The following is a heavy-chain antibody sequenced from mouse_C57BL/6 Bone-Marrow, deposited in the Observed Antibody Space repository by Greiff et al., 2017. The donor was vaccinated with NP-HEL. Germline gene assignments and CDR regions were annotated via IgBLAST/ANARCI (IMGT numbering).Heavy chain of an antibody. V-gene: IGHV5-16*01. D-gene: IGHD2-5*01. CDR1: GFTFSDYY. CDR2: INYDGSST. J-gene: IGHJ3*01. Sequence: EVKLVESEGGLVQPGSSMKLSCTASGFTFSDYYMAWVRQVPEKGLEWVANINYDGSSTYYLDSLKSRFIISRDNAKNILYLQMSSLKSEDTATYYCASLYSNYWFAYWGQGTLVTVSA. CDR3: ASLYSNYWFAY.